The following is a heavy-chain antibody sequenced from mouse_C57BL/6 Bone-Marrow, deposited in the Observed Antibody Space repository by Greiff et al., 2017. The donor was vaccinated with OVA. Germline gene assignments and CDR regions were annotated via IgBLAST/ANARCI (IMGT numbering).Heavy chain of an antibody. D-gene: IGHD4-1*01. Sequence: QVQLQQPGAELVKPGASVKLSCKASGYTFTSYWMQWVKQRPGQGLEWIGEIDPSDSYTNSNQKFKGKATLTVDTSSSTAYMQLSSLTSEDSAVYYCARLGRLGPDWYFDVWGTGTTVTVSS. CDR2: IDPSDSYT. CDR1: GYTFTSYW. J-gene: IGHJ1*03. CDR3: ARLGRLGPDWYFDV. V-gene: IGHV1-50*01.